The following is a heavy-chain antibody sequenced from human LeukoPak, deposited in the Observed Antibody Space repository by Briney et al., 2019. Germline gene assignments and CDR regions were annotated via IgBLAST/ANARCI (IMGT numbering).Heavy chain of an antibody. CDR2: IHYSGST. V-gene: IGHV4-59*01. J-gene: IGHJ4*02. D-gene: IGHD2-21*01. CDR1: GASISSYY. Sequence: PSETLSLTCTVSGASISSYYWGWIRQPPGKGLEWIGYIHYSGSTNYNPSLKSRVTISADTSKNQFSLKLDSVAAADTAVYFCARAFRASAFDFWGQGTLVTVSS. CDR3: ARAFRASAFDF.